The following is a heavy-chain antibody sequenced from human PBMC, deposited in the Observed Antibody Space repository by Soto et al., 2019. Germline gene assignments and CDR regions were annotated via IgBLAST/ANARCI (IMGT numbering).Heavy chain of an antibody. J-gene: IGHJ5*02. V-gene: IGHV3-66*01. Sequence: GGSLRLSCAASGFTVSSNYMSWVRQAPGKGLEWVSVIYSGGSTYYADSVKGRFTISRDNSKNTLYLQMNSLRAEDTAVYYCARGQQHSNYGYNWFDPWGQGTLVTVSS. CDR2: IYSGGST. D-gene: IGHD4-4*01. CDR3: ARGQQHSNYGYNWFDP. CDR1: GFTVSSNY.